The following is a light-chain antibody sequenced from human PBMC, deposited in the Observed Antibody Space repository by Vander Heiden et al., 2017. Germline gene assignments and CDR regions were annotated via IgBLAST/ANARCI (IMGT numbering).Light chain of an antibody. CDR2: DAS. V-gene: IGKV1-13*02. J-gene: IGKJ5*01. Sequence: AIQLTQSPSSLSASVGDRVTITCRASQGISSALAWYQQKPGKAPKLLIYDASSLESGVPSRFSGSGSGTDFTLTISSLQPEDFATYYCLRVNGYGFTFGQGTRLEIK. CDR3: LRVNGYGFT. CDR1: QGISSA.